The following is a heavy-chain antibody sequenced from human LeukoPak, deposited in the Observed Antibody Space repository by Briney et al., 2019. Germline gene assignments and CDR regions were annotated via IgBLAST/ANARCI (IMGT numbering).Heavy chain of an antibody. V-gene: IGHV4-59*01. D-gene: IGHD7-27*01. J-gene: IGHJ4*02. CDR1: GGSISGYY. CDR3: ARGRVPGDY. CDR2: IDYSGSS. Sequence: SETLSLTCTVSGGSISGYYWSWIRQPPGKGLEWIGYIDYSGSSNSNPSLRSRATISVDTSNNQFSQKVNSVTAADTAVYYCARGRVPGDYWGQGTLVTVSS.